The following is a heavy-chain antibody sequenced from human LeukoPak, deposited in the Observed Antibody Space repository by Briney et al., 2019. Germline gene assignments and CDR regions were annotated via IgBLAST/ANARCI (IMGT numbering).Heavy chain of an antibody. V-gene: IGHV1-18*01. J-gene: IGHJ5*01. D-gene: IGHD3-22*01. CDR3: ARDLRRDESSNYYYIGWFDL. Sequence: ASVKVSCKGSGYTFSNYGINWVRRVPGQGLEWMGWIGAYNGYTIYADNLQGRVTVTTDTSTSTAHMELRSLRSDDTAVYYCARDLRRDESSNYYYIGWFDLWGQGTLVTVSS. CDR2: IGAYNGYT. CDR1: GYTFSNYG.